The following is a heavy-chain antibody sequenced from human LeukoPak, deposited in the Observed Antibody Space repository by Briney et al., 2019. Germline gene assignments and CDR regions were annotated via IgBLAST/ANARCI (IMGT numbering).Heavy chain of an antibody. CDR3: AGGGAWNYADY. Sequence: ASVKVSCKASGYTFTGYDINWVRQAPGQGLEWMGWISAYNGNTNYARKLQGRVTMTTDTSTSTAYMELRSLRSDDTAVYYCAGGGAWNYADYWGQGTLVTVSS. CDR2: ISAYNGNT. CDR1: GYTFTGYD. V-gene: IGHV1-18*01. D-gene: IGHD1-1*01. J-gene: IGHJ4*02.